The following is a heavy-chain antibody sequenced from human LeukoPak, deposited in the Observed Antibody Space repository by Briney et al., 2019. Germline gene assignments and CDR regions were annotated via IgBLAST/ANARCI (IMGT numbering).Heavy chain of an antibody. CDR1: GFTFSSYG. Sequence: GGSLRLSCAASGFTFSSYGMPWVRKAPGKGLEWVAVISYDGSNKYYADSVKGRFTISRDNSKNPLYLQMNSLRAEDTAVYYCARGAPVVYFDYWGQGTLVTVSS. V-gene: IGHV3-30*03. CDR2: ISYDGSNK. J-gene: IGHJ4*02. CDR3: ARGAPVVYFDY.